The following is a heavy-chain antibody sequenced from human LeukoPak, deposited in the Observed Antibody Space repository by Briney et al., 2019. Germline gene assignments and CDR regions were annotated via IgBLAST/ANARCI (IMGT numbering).Heavy chain of an antibody. CDR1: GFTVSTTY. CDR3: AKDIDGSGSFDY. V-gene: IGHV3-53*05. J-gene: IGHJ4*02. CDR2: VYSGGNT. D-gene: IGHD3-10*01. Sequence: GGSLRLSCAASGFTVSTTYLSWVRQAPGKGLEWVSVVYSGGNTYYTDSVKGRFTISRDNSKNTLYLQMNSLRTEDTALYYCAKDIDGSGSFDYWGQGTLVTVSS.